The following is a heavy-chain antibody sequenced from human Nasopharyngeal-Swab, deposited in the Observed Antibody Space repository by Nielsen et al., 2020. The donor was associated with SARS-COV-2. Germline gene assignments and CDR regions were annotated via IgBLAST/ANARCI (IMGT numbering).Heavy chain of an antibody. Sequence: SETRSLTCSVSGVSISSGSYYWSWIRQPAGKGLEWIGHMYTSGSTNYNPSLKSRVAISIDTSKNQFSLRLSSVTAADTAVYYCAREDRWTLTSFYYALDVWGQGTTVTVSS. CDR3: AREDRWTLTSFYYALDV. CDR1: GVSISSGSYY. CDR2: MYTSGST. J-gene: IGHJ6*02. V-gene: IGHV4-61*09. D-gene: IGHD3-9*01.